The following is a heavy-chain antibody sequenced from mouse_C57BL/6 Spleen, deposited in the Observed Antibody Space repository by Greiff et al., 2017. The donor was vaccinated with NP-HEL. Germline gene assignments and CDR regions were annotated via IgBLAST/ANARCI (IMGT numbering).Heavy chain of an antibody. D-gene: IGHD1-1*01. V-gene: IGHV1-50*01. J-gene: IGHJ4*01. CDR3: AGYYYGSSYDYYAMDY. CDR2: IDPSDSYT. Sequence: QVQLQQPGAELVKPGASVKLSCKASGYTFTSYWMQWVKQRPGQGLEWIGEIDPSDSYTNYNQKFKGKATLTVDTSSSTAYMQLSSLTSEDSAVYYCAGYYYGSSYDYYAMDYWGQGTSVTVSS. CDR1: GYTFTSYW.